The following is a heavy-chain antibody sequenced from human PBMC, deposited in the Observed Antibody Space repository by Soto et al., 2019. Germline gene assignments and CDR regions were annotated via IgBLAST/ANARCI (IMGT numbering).Heavy chain of an antibody. V-gene: IGHV3-74*01. J-gene: IGHJ4*02. CDR1: GFTFSSYW. CDR3: ARDVAYDILEY. CDR2: INSDGSST. Sequence: EVQLVESGGGLVQPGGSLRLSCAASGFTFSSYWMHWVRQAPGKGLVWFSRINSDGSSTSYADSVKGRFTISRDNAKHTLYLQMNSLSAEDTAVYYCARDVAYDILEYWGQGTLVTVSS. D-gene: IGHD3-9*01.